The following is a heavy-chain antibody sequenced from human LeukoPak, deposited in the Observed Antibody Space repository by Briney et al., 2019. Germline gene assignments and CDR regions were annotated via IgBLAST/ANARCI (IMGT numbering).Heavy chain of an antibody. CDR2: FYYNGVT. Sequence: SDTLSITCTVSGGSISSSDYLWACVRQPPGKGLEWIGDFYYNGVTSYNPSLKSRVTISVDTSKNQFSLNLTSVTAADTALYYCVRRNYVSGRIDPWGQGTLVTVSS. CDR1: GGSISSSDYL. V-gene: IGHV4-39*01. D-gene: IGHD3-16*01. J-gene: IGHJ5*02. CDR3: VRRNYVSGRIDP.